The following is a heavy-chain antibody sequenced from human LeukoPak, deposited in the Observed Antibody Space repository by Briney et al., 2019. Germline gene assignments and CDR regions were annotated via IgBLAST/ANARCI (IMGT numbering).Heavy chain of an antibody. J-gene: IGHJ3*02. D-gene: IGHD3-22*01. Sequence: GRSLRLSCAASGFTFSSYAMHRVRQAPGKGLEWVAVISYDGSNKYYADSVKGRFTISRDNSKNTLYLQMNSLRAEDTAVYYCAREGIVVVIGAFDIWGQGTMVTVSS. V-gene: IGHV3-30-3*01. CDR1: GFTFSSYA. CDR3: AREGIVVVIGAFDI. CDR2: ISYDGSNK.